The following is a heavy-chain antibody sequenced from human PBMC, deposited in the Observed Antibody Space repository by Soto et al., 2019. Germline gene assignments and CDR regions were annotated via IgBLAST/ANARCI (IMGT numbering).Heavy chain of an antibody. V-gene: IGHV3-72*01. Sequence: EVQLVESGGGLVQPGGSLRISCVASGFTFSDHYIDWVCQAPGKGLEWVGRSRNKAKGYTTDYAASVRGRFTISRDDSKNSVYLQMSSLKTEDTAMYYCARVYGENGLWRYFDLWGRGTLVTVSS. CDR1: GFTFSDHY. J-gene: IGHJ2*01. CDR2: SRNKAKGYTT. CDR3: ARVYGENGLWRYFDL. D-gene: IGHD4-17*01.